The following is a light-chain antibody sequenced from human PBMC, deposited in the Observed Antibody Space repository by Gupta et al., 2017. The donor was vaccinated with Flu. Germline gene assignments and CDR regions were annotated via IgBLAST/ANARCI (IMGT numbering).Light chain of an antibody. CDR1: QVINYW. J-gene: IGKJ1*01. V-gene: IGKV1-5*03. CDR2: KAS. Sequence: DVQMTQSPPTPSSFVGDRVSITCRASQVINYWLAWYQQKPGKARNLMIYKASSLESRVQSRFSGGGAKKEFTLTISSLQPDDLANYYCQQYNSYPLTFGQGTKVEIK. CDR3: QQYNSYPLT.